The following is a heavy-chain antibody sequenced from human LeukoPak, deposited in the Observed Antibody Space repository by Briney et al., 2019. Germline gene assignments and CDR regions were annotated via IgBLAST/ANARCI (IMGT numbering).Heavy chain of an antibody. J-gene: IGHJ5*02. CDR1: GYTFTSYD. Sequence: ASVKVSCKASGYTFTSYDINWVRQATGQGLEWMGWISAYNGNTNYAQKLQGRVTMTTGTSTSTAYMELRSLRSDDTAVYYCARDVGYRNWFDPWGQGTLVTVSS. V-gene: IGHV1-18*01. CDR3: ARDVGYRNWFDP. CDR2: ISAYNGNT. D-gene: IGHD5-24*01.